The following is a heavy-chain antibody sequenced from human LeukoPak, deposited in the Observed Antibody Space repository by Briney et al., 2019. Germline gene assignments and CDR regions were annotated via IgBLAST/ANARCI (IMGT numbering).Heavy chain of an antibody. CDR3: VRHNRDQRRLDP. CDR1: GYRFTTYW. D-gene: IGHD3-10*01. J-gene: IGHJ5*02. Sequence: PGESLQISCQGSGYRFTTYWIGWVRQMPGKGLEYMGIIYPGNSETRYSPSFQGQATIPAHKSISTPCLQWSSLTASHTAMYFCVRHNRDQRRLDPWGQGTLVTVSS. V-gene: IGHV5-51*01. CDR2: IYPGNSET.